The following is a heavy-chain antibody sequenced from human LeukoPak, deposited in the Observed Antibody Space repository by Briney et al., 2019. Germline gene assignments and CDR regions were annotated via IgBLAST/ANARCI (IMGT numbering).Heavy chain of an antibody. CDR1: GYRFSSYW. CDR3: ARHLSSITSCPNY. V-gene: IGHV5-51*01. Sequence: GESLKISCQCSGYRFSSYWMAWVRQMPGKGLEWMGVIYPGNSDITYSPSFQAQVTISADKSVSTAYLHWSSLKASDTAIYYCARHLSSITSCPNYWGQGTLVTVSS. D-gene: IGHD2-2*01. CDR2: IYPGNSDI. J-gene: IGHJ4*02.